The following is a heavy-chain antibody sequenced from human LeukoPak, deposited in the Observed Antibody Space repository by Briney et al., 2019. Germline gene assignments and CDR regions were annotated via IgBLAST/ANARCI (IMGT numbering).Heavy chain of an antibody. V-gene: IGHV1-2*02. Sequence: ASVKVSCKASGYTFTGYYMHWVRQAPGQGLEWMGWINPNSGGTNYARKFQGRVTMTRDTSISTAYMELSRLRSDDTAVYYCARVVVVAATRPGGYYYYYGMDVWGQGTTVTVSS. CDR3: ARVVVVAATRPGGYYYYYGMDV. J-gene: IGHJ6*02. CDR2: INPNSGGT. CDR1: GYTFTGYY. D-gene: IGHD2-15*01.